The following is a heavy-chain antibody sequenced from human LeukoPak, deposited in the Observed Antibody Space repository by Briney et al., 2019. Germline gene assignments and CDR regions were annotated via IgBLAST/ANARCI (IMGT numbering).Heavy chain of an antibody. V-gene: IGHV3-21*01. Sequence: GSLRLSCAASGFTFRTYSMNWVRQAPGKGLEWVSSISSSSSYIYYADSVKGRFTSSRDSAKNSLYLQMNSLRAEDTAVYYCARGITESTSDYWGQGTLVTVSS. CDR1: GFTFRTYS. CDR3: ARGITESTSDY. D-gene: IGHD1-7*01. CDR2: ISSSSSYI. J-gene: IGHJ4*02.